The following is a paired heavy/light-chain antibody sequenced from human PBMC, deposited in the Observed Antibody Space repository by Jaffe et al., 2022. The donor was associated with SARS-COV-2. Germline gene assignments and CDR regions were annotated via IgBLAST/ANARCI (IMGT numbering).Light chain of an antibody. CDR3: MQALEGRT. V-gene: IGKV2-28*01. Sequence: IVVTQSPLSLPVTPGEPASISCRSSQSLLHSNGYTYLDWYVQKPGQSPQLLIYFGSNRASGVPDRFSGSGSGTDFTLKISRVEAADVGVYYCMQALEGRTFGQGTKVEIK. J-gene: IGKJ1*01. CDR1: QSLLHSNGYTY. CDR2: FGS.
Heavy chain of an antibody. V-gene: IGHV3-48*02. CDR2: ISSSSSTM. D-gene: IGHD3-16*01. CDR3: AREAGGGMDV. J-gene: IGHJ6*02. Sequence: EVRLVESGGGLEQPGGSLRLSCAAAEFNFSPYSMNWVRQAPGKGLEWISHISSSSSTMFYADSVRGRFTISRDNAKNTLFLEMTRLTDDDTAIYYCAREAGGGMDVWGQGTTVIVSS. CDR1: EFNFSPYS.